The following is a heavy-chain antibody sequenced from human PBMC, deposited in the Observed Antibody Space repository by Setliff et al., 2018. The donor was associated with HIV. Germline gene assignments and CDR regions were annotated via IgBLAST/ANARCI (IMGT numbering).Heavy chain of an antibody. CDR1: GGSISSHY. CDR2: ISYSGST. V-gene: IGHV4-59*11. Sequence: PSETLSLTCTVSGGSISSHYWTWIRQPPGKGLEWIGYISYSGSTNYNPSLKSRVTISVDTSKNQFSLILSSVTVSDTAVYYCARSPERGYDSDWFDPWGQGTLVTVSS. CDR3: ARSPERGYDSDWFDP. D-gene: IGHD5-12*01. J-gene: IGHJ5*02.